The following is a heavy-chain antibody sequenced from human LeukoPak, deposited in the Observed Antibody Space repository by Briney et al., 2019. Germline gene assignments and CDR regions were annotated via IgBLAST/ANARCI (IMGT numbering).Heavy chain of an antibody. CDR3: ARERFLYGDYSRFALFDY. D-gene: IGHD4-17*01. Sequence: PGRSLRLSCAASGFTFLSCGMLWVRQAPAKGLEGVAVKCYDGSNKYYADAVKGRFTISRDNSKNTLYLQVNSLRAEDTAVHYCARERFLYGDYSRFALFDYWGQGTLVTVSS. CDR2: KCYDGSNK. J-gene: IGHJ4*02. CDR1: GFTFLSCG. V-gene: IGHV3-33*01.